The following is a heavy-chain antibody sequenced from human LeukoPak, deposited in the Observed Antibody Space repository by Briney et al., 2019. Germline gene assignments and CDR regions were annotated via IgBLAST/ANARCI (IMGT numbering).Heavy chain of an antibody. D-gene: IGHD3-10*01. Sequence: GESLKISCKGSGYSFASYWIGWVRQMPGKGLEWMGIIYPGDSDTRYSPSFQGQVTISADKSISTAYLQWSSLKASDTAMYYCARSPALRITMVRGVVNWFDPWGQGTLVTVSS. CDR1: GYSFASYW. CDR3: ARSPALRITMVRGVVNWFDP. V-gene: IGHV5-51*01. J-gene: IGHJ5*02. CDR2: IYPGDSDT.